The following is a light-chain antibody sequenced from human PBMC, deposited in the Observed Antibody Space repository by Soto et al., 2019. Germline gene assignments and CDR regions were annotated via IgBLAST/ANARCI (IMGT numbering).Light chain of an antibody. CDR3: CSYAGSHTPWV. CDR1: SSDVGGYNY. J-gene: IGLJ3*02. Sequence: QSALTQPPSASGSPGQSVTISCTGTSSDVGGYNYVSWYQQHPGKAPKLMIYEVTQRPSGVPDRFSGSKSGNTASLTISGLQAEDEADYHCCSYAGSHTPWVFGGGTKLTVL. CDR2: EVT. V-gene: IGLV2-8*01.